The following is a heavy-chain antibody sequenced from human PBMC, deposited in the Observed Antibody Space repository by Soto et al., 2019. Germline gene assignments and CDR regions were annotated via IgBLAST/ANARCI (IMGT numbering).Heavy chain of an antibody. CDR3: ARDKITGLFDY. J-gene: IGHJ4*02. V-gene: IGHV4-34*01. CDR1: GDSISPHY. D-gene: IGHD2-8*02. CDR2: INHSGST. Sequence: PSETLSLTCTVSGDSISPHYWTWIRQPPWTGLEWIGEINHSGSTNYNPSLKSRVTISVDTSKNQFSLKLASVTAADTAVYYCARDKITGLFDYWGQGTMVTVS.